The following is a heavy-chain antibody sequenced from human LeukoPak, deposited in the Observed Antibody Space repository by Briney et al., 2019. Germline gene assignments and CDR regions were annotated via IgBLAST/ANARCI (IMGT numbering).Heavy chain of an antibody. CDR3: ARDKVIAAAGTLRGQNYYYYYMDV. J-gene: IGHJ6*03. CDR1: GGSISSGSYY. D-gene: IGHD6-13*01. CDR2: IYTSGST. V-gene: IGHV4-61*02. Sequence: SQTLSLTCTVSGGSISSGSYYWSWIRQPAGKGLEWIGRIYTSGSTTYNPSLKSRVTISVDTSKNQFSLKLSSVTAADTAVYYCARDKVIAAAGTLRGQNYYYYYMDVWGKGTTVTISS.